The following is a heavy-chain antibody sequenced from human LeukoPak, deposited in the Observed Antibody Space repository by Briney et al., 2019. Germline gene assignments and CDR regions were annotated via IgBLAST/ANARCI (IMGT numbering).Heavy chain of an antibody. CDR2: IKNDGGAT. CDR3: NVPTY. Sequence: GGSLRLSCVASGFTFGNYWMNWVRQAPGKGLEWVANIKNDGGATYYLDSVKGRFTISRDNAKSSLYLQMDSLRAEDTAVYYCNVPTYWGQGTLVTVSS. J-gene: IGHJ4*02. V-gene: IGHV3-7*05. CDR1: GFTFGNYW.